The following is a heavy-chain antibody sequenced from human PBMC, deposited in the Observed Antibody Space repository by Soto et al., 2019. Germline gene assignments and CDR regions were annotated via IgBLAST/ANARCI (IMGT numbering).Heavy chain of an antibody. CDR3: ARGLPSRYYFDY. J-gene: IGHJ4*02. CDR2: IGTAGDT. Sequence: PGGSLRLSCAASGFTFSSYDMHWVRQATGKGLEWVSAIGTAGDTYYPGSVKGRFTISRENAKNSLYLQMNSLRAGDMAVYYCARGLPSRYYFDYWGQGTLVTVSS. D-gene: IGHD6-13*01. V-gene: IGHV3-13*01. CDR1: GFTFSSYD.